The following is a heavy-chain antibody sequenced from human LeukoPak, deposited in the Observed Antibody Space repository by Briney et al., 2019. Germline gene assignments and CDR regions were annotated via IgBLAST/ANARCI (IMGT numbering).Heavy chain of an antibody. Sequence: SETLSLTCTVSGGSISSYYWSWIRQPPGKGLEWIGYIYYSGSTNYNPSLKSRVTISVDTSKNQFSLKLSSVTAADTAVYYFASRNYYYGMDVWGQGTTVTVSS. CDR1: GGSISSYY. D-gene: IGHD1-14*01. J-gene: IGHJ6*02. CDR2: IYYSGST. CDR3: ASRNYYYGMDV. V-gene: IGHV4-59*01.